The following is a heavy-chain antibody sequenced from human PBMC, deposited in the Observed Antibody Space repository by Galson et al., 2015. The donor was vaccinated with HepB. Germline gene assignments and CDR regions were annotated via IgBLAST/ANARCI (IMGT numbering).Heavy chain of an antibody. CDR1: GYNFTDG. CDR3: ATGRRSVWSFDY. CDR2: ISGDNGNT. D-gene: IGHD6-19*01. V-gene: IGHV1-18*01. J-gene: IGHJ4*02. Sequence: SVKVSCKASGYNFTDGMSWVRQAPGQGLECMGWISGDNGNTRYAEKFQGRVSMTTDTATSTAYLELRSLRSGDTAVYYCATGRRSVWSFDYWGRGTLVTVSS.